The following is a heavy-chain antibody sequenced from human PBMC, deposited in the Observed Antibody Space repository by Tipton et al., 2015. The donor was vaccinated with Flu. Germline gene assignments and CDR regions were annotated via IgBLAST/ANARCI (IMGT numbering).Heavy chain of an antibody. D-gene: IGHD2-15*01. V-gene: IGHV4-38-2*02. Sequence: TLSLTCSVSGDSIGSDFYWAGIRQFPGKGLEWIGTVSRTGSTIYNPSLKSRVTISIDTSKNQFSLNMRSVTAADMAVYYCARDVFGGSCYPTCGMDVWGQGTTVTVSS. CDR1: GDSIGSDFY. J-gene: IGHJ6*02. CDR3: ARDVFGGSCYPTCGMDV. CDR2: VSRTGST.